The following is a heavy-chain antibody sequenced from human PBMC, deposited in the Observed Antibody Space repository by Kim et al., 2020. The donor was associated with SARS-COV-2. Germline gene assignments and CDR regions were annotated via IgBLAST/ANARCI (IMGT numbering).Heavy chain of an antibody. CDR2: AYDIGNT. J-gene: IGHJ2*01. CDR1: GGSLSSISYY. CDR3: ARHQRYSSGWYF. V-gene: IGHV4-39*01. D-gene: IGHD6-19*01. Sequence: SETLSLTCTVSGGSLSSISYYWGWIRQPPGKGLEWIGTAYDIGNTYYNPSLKSRVTISVDTSKNQFSLKLGSVTAADTAVYDCARHQRYSSGWYF.